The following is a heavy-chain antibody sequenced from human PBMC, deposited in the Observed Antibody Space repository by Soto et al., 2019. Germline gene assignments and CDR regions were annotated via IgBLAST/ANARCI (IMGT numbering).Heavy chain of an antibody. Sequence: EVQLVESGGGLVQPGGSLRLSCGASGFTVNSNYMSWVRQAPGKGLEWVSVIYSDGSTYYADSVKGRFLISRDNSNNTLSFQMNSLRAEDTAVSYCATLTKYDILTGFYPCWGQGTLVTVSS. D-gene: IGHD3-9*01. V-gene: IGHV3-66*01. CDR1: GFTVNSNY. J-gene: IGHJ4*02. CDR3: ATLTKYDILTGFYPC. CDR2: IYSDGST.